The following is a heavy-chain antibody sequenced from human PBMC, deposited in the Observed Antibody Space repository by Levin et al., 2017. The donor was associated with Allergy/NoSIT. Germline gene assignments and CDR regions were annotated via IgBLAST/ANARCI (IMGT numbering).Heavy chain of an antibody. D-gene: IGHD3-9*01. CDR1: GFTFSSYW. Sequence: GGSLRLSCAASGFTFSSYWMSWVRQAPGKGLEWVANIKEDGSEKNYVDSVKGRFTISRDNAKNSLYLQMNNLGAEDTALYYCTRELLPGLTWGYWGQGTLVTVSS. J-gene: IGHJ4*02. CDR2: IKEDGSEK. V-gene: IGHV3-7*01. CDR3: TRELLPGLTWGY.